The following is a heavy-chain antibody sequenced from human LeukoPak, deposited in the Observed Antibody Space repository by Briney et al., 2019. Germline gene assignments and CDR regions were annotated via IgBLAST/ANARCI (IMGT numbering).Heavy chain of an antibody. CDR3: ARHNPNSFAGWLVPDH. J-gene: IGHJ4*02. CDR2: IIPILGIA. D-gene: IGHD6-19*01. CDR1: GGTFSSYA. Sequence: ASVKVSCKASGGTFSSYAISWVRQAPGQGLEWMGRIIPILGIANYAQKFQGRVTITADKSTSTAYMELSSLRSEDTAVYYCARHNPNSFAGWLVPDHWGQGALVTVSS. V-gene: IGHV1-69*04.